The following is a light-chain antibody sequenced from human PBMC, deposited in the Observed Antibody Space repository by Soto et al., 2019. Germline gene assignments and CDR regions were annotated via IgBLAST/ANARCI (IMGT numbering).Light chain of an antibody. V-gene: IGKV3-20*01. CDR3: QLYVRSPRR. CDR1: RSVSNSY. J-gene: IGKJ1*01. CDR2: GAP. Sequence: ENVLSQSAGTLSLSHGERATLSCWASRSVSNSYLAWYQHKPGQAPRLLISGAPNRATGIPDRFSGSGSGTDFTLTIGVLEPEDFAVNHWQLYVRSPRRFFQGTKVDVK.